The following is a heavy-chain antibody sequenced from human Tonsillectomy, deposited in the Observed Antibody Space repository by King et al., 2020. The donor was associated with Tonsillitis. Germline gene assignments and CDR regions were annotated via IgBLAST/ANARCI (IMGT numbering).Heavy chain of an antibody. CDR3: ARAVGYCSGGSCYPTFDY. D-gene: IGHD2-15*01. CDR2: IKQDGSEK. J-gene: IGHJ4*02. V-gene: IGHV3-7*03. Sequence: VQLVESGEGLVQPGGSLRLSCAASGFTFSSYWMSWVRQAPGKGLEWVANIKQDGSEKYYVDSVKGRFTISRDNAKNSLYLQMNSLRAEDTAMYYCARAVGYCSGGSCYPTFDYWGQGTLVTVSS. CDR1: GFTFSSYW.